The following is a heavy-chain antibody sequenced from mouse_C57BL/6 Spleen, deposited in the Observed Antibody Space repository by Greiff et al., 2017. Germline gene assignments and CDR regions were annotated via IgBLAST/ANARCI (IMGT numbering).Heavy chain of an antibody. J-gene: IGHJ4*01. CDR2: LYPGSGST. CDR3: AGIQGDY. V-gene: IGHV1-55*01. CDR1: GYTFTSSW. Sequence: QVQLQQSGAELVTPGASVTMSCKASGYTFTSSWITWVKQRPGQGLEWIGDLYPGSGSTNYNEKFTSKATLTVYTSSSTAYMQLSSLTSEDSAVYYCAGIQGDYWGQGTSVTVSS.